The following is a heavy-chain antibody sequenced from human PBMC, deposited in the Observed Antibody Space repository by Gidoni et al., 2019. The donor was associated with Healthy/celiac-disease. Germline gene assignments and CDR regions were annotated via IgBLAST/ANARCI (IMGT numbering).Heavy chain of an antibody. V-gene: IGHV3-73*02. D-gene: IGHD6-13*01. Sequence: EVQLVESGGGLVQPGGSLKLSCAASGFTFSGSTMHWVRQASGKGLEWVGRIRSKANSYATAYAASVKGRFTISRDDSKNTAYLQMNSLKTEDTAVYYCTRRIASYGMDVWGQGTTVTVSS. CDR1: GFTFSGST. CDR3: TRRIASYGMDV. J-gene: IGHJ6*02. CDR2: IRSKANSYAT.